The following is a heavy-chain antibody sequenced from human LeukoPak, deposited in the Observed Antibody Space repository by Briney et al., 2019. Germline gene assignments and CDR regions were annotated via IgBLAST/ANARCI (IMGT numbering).Heavy chain of an antibody. J-gene: IGHJ4*02. CDR3: ARDLRVSDGQLWLLFDY. V-gene: IGHV1-18*01. Sequence: EASVKVSCKASGYTFTSYGISWVRQAPGQGLEWMGWISASNGNTNYAQKLQGRVTMTTDTSTSTAYMELRSLRSDDTAVYYCARDLRVSDGQLWLLFDYWGQGTLVTVSS. D-gene: IGHD5-18*01. CDR1: GYTFTSYG. CDR2: ISASNGNT.